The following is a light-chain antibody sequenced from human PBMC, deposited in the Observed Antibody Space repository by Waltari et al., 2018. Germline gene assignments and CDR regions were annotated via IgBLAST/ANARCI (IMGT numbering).Light chain of an antibody. V-gene: IGKV3-15*01. Sequence: ERVMTQSPATLSVSPGERATLSCRASQSISNNLAWYQQRPGQTPRLLVYGASTRATGIPARFSGSGSGTEFTLTISSLQSEDFVVYYCQQYNNWPQTFGQGTKVEIK. CDR1: QSISNN. CDR3: QQYNNWPQT. CDR2: GAS. J-gene: IGKJ1*01.